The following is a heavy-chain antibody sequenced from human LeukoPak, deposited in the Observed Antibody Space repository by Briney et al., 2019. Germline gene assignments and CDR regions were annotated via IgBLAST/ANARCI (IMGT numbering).Heavy chain of an antibody. V-gene: IGHV5-51*01. CDR2: IYPGDSDT. J-gene: IGHJ3*02. D-gene: IGHD3-22*01. Sequence: PGASLQISCKSSGYSFTSYWIGWVRPMPRKGLEWMGIIYPGDSDTRYSPSFQGQVTISADKSISTAYLQWSSLKASDTAMYYCARPPHTYYYDSSEDAFDIWGQGTMVTVSS. CDR3: ARPPHTYYYDSSEDAFDI. CDR1: GYSFTSYW.